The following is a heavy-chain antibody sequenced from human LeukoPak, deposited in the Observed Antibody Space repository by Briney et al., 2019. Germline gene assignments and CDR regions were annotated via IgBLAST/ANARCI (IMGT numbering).Heavy chain of an antibody. Sequence: GGSLRLSCAASGFTFSSYWMSWVRQAPGKGLEWVANIKQDGSEKYYVDSVKGRFTISRDNAKNSLYLQMNSLRAEDTAVYYCARESTLYCSSTSCYYFDYWGQGTLVTVSS. CDR3: ARESTLYCSSTSCYYFDY. CDR1: GFTFSSYW. CDR2: IKQDGSEK. J-gene: IGHJ4*02. D-gene: IGHD2-2*01. V-gene: IGHV3-7*01.